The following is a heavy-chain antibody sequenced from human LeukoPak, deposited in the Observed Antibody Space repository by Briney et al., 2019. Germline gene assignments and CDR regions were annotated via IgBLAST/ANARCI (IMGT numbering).Heavy chain of an antibody. CDR1: GFTFSSST. CDR3: ARDSWDILTGYYSHYLDY. Sequence: AGGSLRLSCAATGFTFSSSTMHWVRLAPGKGLEWVAIVSYDGTDKHYADSVKGRFTISRDNSKNMIYLQMNSLRVEDTAVYYCARDSWDILTGYYSHYLDYWGQGTLVTDSS. D-gene: IGHD3-9*01. V-gene: IGHV3-30*04. CDR2: VSYDGTDK. J-gene: IGHJ4*02.